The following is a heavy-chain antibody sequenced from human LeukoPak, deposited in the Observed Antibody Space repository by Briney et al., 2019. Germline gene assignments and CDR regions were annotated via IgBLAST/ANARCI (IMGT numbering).Heavy chain of an antibody. CDR1: GFTFSSYS. CDR2: ISSSSSYI. V-gene: IGHV3-21*01. D-gene: IGHD2-15*01. Sequence: PGGSLRLSCAASGFTFSSYSMNWVRQAPGKGLEWVSSISSSSSYIYYADSVKGRFTISRDNAKNSLYLQMNSLRAEDTAVYYCARVGDCSGGSCYPGDAFDIWGQGTMVTVSS. CDR3: ARVGDCSGGSCYPGDAFDI. J-gene: IGHJ3*02.